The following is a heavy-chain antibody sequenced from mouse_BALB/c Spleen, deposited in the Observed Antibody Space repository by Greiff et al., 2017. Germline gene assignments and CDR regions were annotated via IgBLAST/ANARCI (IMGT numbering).Heavy chain of an antibody. CDR2: ISYSGST. CDR1: GDSITSGY. Sequence: EVKLQESGPRLVKPSQTLSLTCSVTGDSITSGYWNWIRKFPGNKLEYMGYISYSGSTYYNPSHKSRISITRDTSKNQYYLQLNSVTTEDTATYYCARRDDYGSSYYFDYWGQGTTLTVSS. CDR3: ARRDDYGSSYYFDY. V-gene: IGHV3-8*02. J-gene: IGHJ2*01. D-gene: IGHD1-1*01.